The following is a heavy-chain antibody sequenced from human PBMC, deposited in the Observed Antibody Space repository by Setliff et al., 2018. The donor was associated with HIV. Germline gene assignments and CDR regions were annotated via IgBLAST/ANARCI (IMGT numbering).Heavy chain of an antibody. V-gene: IGHV3-74*01. CDR3: ARGGRLQYFDWPSYAMDV. J-gene: IGHJ6*02. CDR2: INSDGSST. D-gene: IGHD3-9*01. Sequence: GGSLRLSCAASGFTFSSYWMHWVRQAPGKGLVWVSRINSDGSSTSYADSVKGRFTISRDNAKNTLYLQMNSLRAEDTAVYYCARGGRLQYFDWPSYAMDVRGQGTTVTVSS. CDR1: GFTFSSYW.